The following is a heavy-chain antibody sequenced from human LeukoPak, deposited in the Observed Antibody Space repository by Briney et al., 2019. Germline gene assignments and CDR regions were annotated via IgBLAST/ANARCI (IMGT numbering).Heavy chain of an antibody. CDR2: ISSSGSTS. J-gene: IGHJ4*02. V-gene: IGHV3-48*04. D-gene: IGHD6-19*01. Sequence: GGSLRLSCAASGFTFSTYNMNWVRQAPGKGLEWISYISSSGSTSIYADSVKGRFTISRDNAKNSLYLQMNSLRAEDTAVYYCAREGYSSGWYYFDYWGQGTLVTVST. CDR3: AREGYSSGWYYFDY. CDR1: GFTFSTYN.